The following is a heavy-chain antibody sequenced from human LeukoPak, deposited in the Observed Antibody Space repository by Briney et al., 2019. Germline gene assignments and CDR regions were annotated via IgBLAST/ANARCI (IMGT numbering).Heavy chain of an antibody. CDR1: GGSISSSSYY. Sequence: PSETLSLTCTVSGGSISSSSYYWGWIRQPPGKGLEWIGSIYYSGSTYYNPSLKSRVTISVDTSKNQFSLKLSSVTAADTAVYYCARHVIGGGSGLIYYYYYYMDVWGKGTTVTISS. CDR3: ARHVIGGGSGLIYYYYYYMDV. D-gene: IGHD2-15*01. V-gene: IGHV4-39*01. CDR2: IYYSGST. J-gene: IGHJ6*03.